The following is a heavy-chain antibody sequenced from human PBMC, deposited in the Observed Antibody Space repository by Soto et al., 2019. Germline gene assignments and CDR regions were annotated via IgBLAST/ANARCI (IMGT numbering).Heavy chain of an antibody. J-gene: IGHJ4*02. CDR1: GDSISPYY. Sequence: QVQLQGSGPGLVKPSETLSLTCTVSGDSISPYYWSWIRQTPGKGLEWIGYVFSRGGTRYNPSLQSRVTMSVDTSMNQFSLNLASVTAADTAVYYCARDSPTDGSEPYWGQGILVIVSS. CDR2: VFSRGGT. CDR3: ARDSPTDGSEPY. V-gene: IGHV4-4*08. D-gene: IGHD3-10*01.